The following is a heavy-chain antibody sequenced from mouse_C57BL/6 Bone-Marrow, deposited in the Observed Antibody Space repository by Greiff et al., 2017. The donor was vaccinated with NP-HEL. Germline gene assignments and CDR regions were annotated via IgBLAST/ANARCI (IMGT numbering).Heavy chain of an antibody. Sequence: QVQLQQSGAELVRPGTSVKVSCKASGYAFTNYLIEWVKQRPGQGLEWIGVINPGSGGTNYNEKFKGKATLTADKSSSTAYMQLSSLTSEDSAVYFCARNAYGSNAWFAYWGQGTLVTVSA. CDR2: INPGSGGT. J-gene: IGHJ3*01. CDR1: GYAFTNYL. V-gene: IGHV1-54*01. CDR3: ARNAYGSNAWFAY. D-gene: IGHD1-1*01.